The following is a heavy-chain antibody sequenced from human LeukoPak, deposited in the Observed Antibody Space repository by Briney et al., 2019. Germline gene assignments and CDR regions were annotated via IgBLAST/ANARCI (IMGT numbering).Heavy chain of an antibody. Sequence: SETLSLTCTVSGGSISSGGYYWSWIRQHPGKGLEWIGYIYYSGSTYYNPSLKSRVTISVDTSKNQFSLKLSSVTAADTAVYYCARDRRITMVWGVIYYYYGMDVWGQGTTVTVSS. CDR1: GGSISSGGYY. CDR2: IYYSGST. J-gene: IGHJ6*02. V-gene: IGHV4-31*03. CDR3: ARDRRITMVWGVIYYYYGMDV. D-gene: IGHD3-10*01.